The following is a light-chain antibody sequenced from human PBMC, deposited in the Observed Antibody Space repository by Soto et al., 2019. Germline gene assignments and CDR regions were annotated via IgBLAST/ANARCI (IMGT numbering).Light chain of an antibody. CDR1: QSVSSK. CDR2: DAS. Sequence: ELVMTQSPATVSVSPGERATLSCRASQSVSSKLAWYQQKPGQPPRLLIFDASARATGVPARFSGSGSGTEFILTISSLQSEDFAVYYCQQYNDWPPYTFGQGTKLEMK. CDR3: QQYNDWPPYT. V-gene: IGKV3-15*01. J-gene: IGKJ2*01.